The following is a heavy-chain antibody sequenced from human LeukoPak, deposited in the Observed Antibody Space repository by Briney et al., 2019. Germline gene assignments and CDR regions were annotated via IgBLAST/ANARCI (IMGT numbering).Heavy chain of an antibody. CDR1: GFTFDDYA. D-gene: IGHD2-2*01. CDR3: AKAGQYCSSTSCLSFDY. Sequence: GGSLRLSCAASGFTFDDYAMHWVRQAPGKGLEWVSGISWNSGSIGYADSEKGRFTISRDNAKNSLYLQMNSLRAEDTALYYCAKAGQYCSSTSCLSFDYWGQGTLVTVSS. CDR2: ISWNSGSI. J-gene: IGHJ4*02. V-gene: IGHV3-9*01.